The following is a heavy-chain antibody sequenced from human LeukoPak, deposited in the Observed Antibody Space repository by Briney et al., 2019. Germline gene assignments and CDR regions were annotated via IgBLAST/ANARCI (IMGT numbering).Heavy chain of an antibody. CDR3: AELGITMIGGV. Sequence: GGSLRLSCAASGFTFSSYEMNWVRQAPGKGLEWVSYISSSGSTIYYADSVEGRFTISRDNAKNSLYLQMNSLRAEDTDVYYCAELGITMIGGVWGKGTTVTISS. CDR2: ISSSGSTI. D-gene: IGHD3-10*02. J-gene: IGHJ6*04. V-gene: IGHV3-48*03. CDR1: GFTFSSYE.